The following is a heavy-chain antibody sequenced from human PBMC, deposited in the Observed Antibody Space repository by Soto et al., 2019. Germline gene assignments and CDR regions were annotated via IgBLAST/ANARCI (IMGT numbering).Heavy chain of an antibody. J-gene: IGHJ5*02. D-gene: IGHD3-16*01. Sequence: PSETLSLTCTVSGGSISSYYWIWIRQPAGRGLEWIGRIYTSGSTNYNPSLKSRVTMSVDTSKNQFSLKLSSVTAADTAVYYCARAIQALHGGNWFDPWGQGTLVTVSS. CDR2: IYTSGST. V-gene: IGHV4-4*07. CDR1: GGSISSYY. CDR3: ARAIQALHGGNWFDP.